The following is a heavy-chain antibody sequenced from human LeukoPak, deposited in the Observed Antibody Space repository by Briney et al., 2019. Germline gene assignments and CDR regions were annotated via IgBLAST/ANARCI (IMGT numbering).Heavy chain of an antibody. CDR2: IYEGGQTT. Sequence: GGSLRLSCVGSGFTFSSHAMSWVRQAPEKGLEWVSGIYEGGQTTHYADSVKGRFSISRDNSKNTLYLQTDSLRGEDTAIYYCAKDYRIGYSDHFDYWGQGALVTVSS. J-gene: IGHJ4*02. CDR3: AKDYRIGYSDHFDY. V-gene: IGHV3-23*01. D-gene: IGHD2-21*01. CDR1: GFTFSSHA.